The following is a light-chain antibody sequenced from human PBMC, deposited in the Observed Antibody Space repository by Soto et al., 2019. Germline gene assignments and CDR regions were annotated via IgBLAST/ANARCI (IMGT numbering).Light chain of an antibody. Sequence: QSVLTQPASVSGCPGQSITISCTGTSSDVGGYNYVSWYQQHPGKAPKLMIYDVSNRPSGVSNRFSGSKSGNTASLTISGLQAEHEADYYCSSYTSSSTVVFGGRTKVTVL. V-gene: IGLV2-14*01. J-gene: IGLJ2*01. CDR1: SSDVGGYNY. CDR2: DVS. CDR3: SSYTSSSTVV.